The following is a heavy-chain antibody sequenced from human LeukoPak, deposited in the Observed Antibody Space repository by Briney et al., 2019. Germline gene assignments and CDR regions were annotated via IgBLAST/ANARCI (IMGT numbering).Heavy chain of an antibody. J-gene: IGHJ5*02. CDR1: GYTFTGYY. Sequence: EASVKVSCKASGYTFTGYYMHWVRQAPGQGLEWMGWINPNSGGTNYAQKFQGRVTMTRDTSISTAYMELSRLRSDDTAVYYCARDPVTTYPNWYDPWGQGTLVTVSS. CDR2: INPNSGGT. V-gene: IGHV1-2*02. D-gene: IGHD4-11*01. CDR3: ARDPVTTYPNWYDP.